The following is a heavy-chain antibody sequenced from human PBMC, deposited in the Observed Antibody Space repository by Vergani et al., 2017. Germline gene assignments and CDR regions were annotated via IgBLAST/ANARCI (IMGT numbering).Heavy chain of an antibody. D-gene: IGHD4-11*01. J-gene: IGHJ4*02. V-gene: IGHV3-30-3*01. Sequence: VQLLESGGDLVQPGGSLRLSCAASGFTFGDHGIHWVRRAPGKGLEWVALISYDGTNKYYTNSVRGRFTIARDSSKTLYLTMDSLRVEDTAMYFCARDLSYSTAWPFFDSRGQGTLVTVSS. CDR1: GFTFGDHG. CDR3: ARDLSYSTAWPFFDS. CDR2: ISYDGTNK.